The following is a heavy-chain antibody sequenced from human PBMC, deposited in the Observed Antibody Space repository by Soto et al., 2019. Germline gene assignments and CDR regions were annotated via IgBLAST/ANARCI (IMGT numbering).Heavy chain of an antibody. Sequence: GSLRLSCAASGXTFSNACMSWVRQAPGKGLEWVGRIKSKNDGGTTDYAAPVKGRFTISRDDSKNTLYLQMNSLKTEDKAVYYCTTGRDGYNFFDYWGQGTLATVSS. CDR2: IKSKNDGGTT. V-gene: IGHV3-15*01. CDR1: GXTFSNAC. D-gene: IGHD5-12*01. CDR3: TTGRDGYNFFDY. J-gene: IGHJ4*02.